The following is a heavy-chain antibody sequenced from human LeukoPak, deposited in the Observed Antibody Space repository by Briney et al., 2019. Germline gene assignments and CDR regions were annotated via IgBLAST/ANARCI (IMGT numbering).Heavy chain of an antibody. CDR2: IIGSGDST. J-gene: IGHJ4*02. CDR3: AKRLSGYYYFDS. Sequence: GGSLRLSCAASGFTFNTYGMNWVRQAPGTGLEWVSSIIGSGDSTFYADSVKGRFTISRDNSKRTLYLQMNSLRAEDTAVYYCAKRLSGYYYFDSWGQGILVTVSS. V-gene: IGHV3-23*01. CDR1: GFTFNTYG. D-gene: IGHD3-3*01.